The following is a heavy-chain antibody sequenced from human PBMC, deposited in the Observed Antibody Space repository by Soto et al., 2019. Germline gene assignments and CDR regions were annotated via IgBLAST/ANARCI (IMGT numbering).Heavy chain of an antibody. V-gene: IGHV3-66*01. D-gene: IGHD3-3*01. J-gene: IGHJ4*02. Sequence: GGYLRLSCAASGVTVSGNCMCWVRQASGKGLEWVSVIYSGGSTHYAESVKGRFTIFRDSSKDTLYLQMNSLRAEDTAVYYCGRVTSGYYPGTLDYWGQGALGTRSS. CDR2: IYSGGST. CDR3: GRVTSGYYPGTLDY. CDR1: GVTVSGNC.